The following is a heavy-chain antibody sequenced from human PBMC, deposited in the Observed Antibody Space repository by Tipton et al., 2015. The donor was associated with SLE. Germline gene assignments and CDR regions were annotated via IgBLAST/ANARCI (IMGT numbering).Heavy chain of an antibody. CDR3: VRGASWD. Sequence: SLRLSCAASGFSFSDYEFNWVRQAPGEGLEWVSYINGGGATRYADSVRGRFTISRDNAKNTLYLEMDSLRPEDTAIYYCVRGASWDWGQGALVTVSS. CDR1: GFSFSDYE. V-gene: IGHV3-48*03. D-gene: IGHD3-16*01. J-gene: IGHJ4*02. CDR2: INGGGAT.